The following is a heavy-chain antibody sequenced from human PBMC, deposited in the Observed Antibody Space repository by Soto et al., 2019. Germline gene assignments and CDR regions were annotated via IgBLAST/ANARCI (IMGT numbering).Heavy chain of an antibody. CDR1: GFTFSTYA. J-gene: IGHJ4*01. CDR2: ITSTGGNT. V-gene: IGHV3-64*01. CDR3: ARAGISGWYMD. D-gene: IGHD6-19*01. Sequence: EVQLVESGGGLVQPGGPLRLSCAASGFTFSTYAMHWVRQAPGKGLEYVSAITSTGGNTYYVNSVKGRFAISRDNSKDTLYHHIGSLRPEDMAVYDCARAGISGWYMDWGGGALVTVS.